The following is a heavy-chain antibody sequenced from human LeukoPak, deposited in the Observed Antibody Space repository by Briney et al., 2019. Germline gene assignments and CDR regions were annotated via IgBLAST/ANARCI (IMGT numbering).Heavy chain of an antibody. V-gene: IGHV7-4-1*02. Sequence: ASVKVSCKASGYTFTSYAMNWVRQAPGQGLEWMGWINTNTGNPTYAQGFTGRFVFSLDTSVSTAYLQISSLKAEDTAVYYCARDFPGIAVAGRGDYWGQGTLVTVSS. CDR2: INTNTGNP. J-gene: IGHJ4*02. CDR1: GYTFTSYA. D-gene: IGHD6-19*01. CDR3: ARDFPGIAVAGRGDY.